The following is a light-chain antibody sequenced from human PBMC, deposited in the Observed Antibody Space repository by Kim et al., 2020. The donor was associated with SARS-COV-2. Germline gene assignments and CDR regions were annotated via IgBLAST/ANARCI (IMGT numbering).Light chain of an antibody. CDR1: QSVRSI. CDR3: QQYNHWT. V-gene: IGKV3-15*01. J-gene: IGKJ1*01. Sequence: LSVSPGDRATLACSARQSVRSILACYQQKPRQAPRLLFYDASTRATGIPARFSGSGSGTDFPLTISSLQSEDFAVYYCQQYNHWTFCQGTRVEIK. CDR2: DAS.